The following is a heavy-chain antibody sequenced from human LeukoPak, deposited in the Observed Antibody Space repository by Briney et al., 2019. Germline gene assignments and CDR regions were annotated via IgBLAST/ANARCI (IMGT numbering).Heavy chain of an antibody. CDR3: ARVRYDILTDLYGMDV. CDR2: IYYSGST. CDR1: GGSISSYY. D-gene: IGHD3-9*01. Sequence: SETLSLTCTVSGGSISSYYWSWIRQPPGEGLEWIGYIYYSGSTNYNPSLKSRVTISVDTSKNQFSLKLSSVTAADTAVYYCARVRYDILTDLYGMDVWGQGTTVTVSS. V-gene: IGHV4-59*01. J-gene: IGHJ6*02.